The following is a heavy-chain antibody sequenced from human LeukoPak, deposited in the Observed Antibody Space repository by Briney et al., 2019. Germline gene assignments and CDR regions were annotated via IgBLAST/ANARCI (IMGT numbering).Heavy chain of an antibody. CDR3: ARDFGDSSSSDAFDI. CDR1: GGSISSYY. Sequence: PSETLSLTCTVSGGSISSYYWSWIRQPPGKGLEGIGYIYYSGSTNYNPSLKRRVTISVDKSKNQFSLKLSSVTAADTAVYYCARDFGDSSSSDAFDIWGQGTMVTVSS. J-gene: IGHJ3*02. D-gene: IGHD6-6*01. V-gene: IGHV4-59*01. CDR2: IYYSGST.